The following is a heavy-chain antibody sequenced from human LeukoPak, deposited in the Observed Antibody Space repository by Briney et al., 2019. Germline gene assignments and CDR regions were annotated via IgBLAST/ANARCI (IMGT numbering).Heavy chain of an antibody. CDR3: AKARTIFGVVTFDY. J-gene: IGHJ4*02. D-gene: IGHD3-3*01. CDR2: ISGSGGST. CDR1: GFTFSSYA. Sequence: GGSLRLSCAASGFTFSSYAMSWVRQAPGKGLEWVSAISGSGGSTYYADSVKGRFTISRDNSKNTLYLQMSSLRAEDTAVYYCAKARTIFGVVTFDYWGQGTLVTVSS. V-gene: IGHV3-23*01.